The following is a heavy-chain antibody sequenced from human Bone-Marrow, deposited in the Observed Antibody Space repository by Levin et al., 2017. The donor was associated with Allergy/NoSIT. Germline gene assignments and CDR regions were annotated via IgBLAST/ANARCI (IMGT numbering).Heavy chain of an antibody. J-gene: IGHJ4*02. CDR1: GFTFSSYE. D-gene: IGHD3-3*02. CDR3: ARETYISTGYFDY. Sequence: GGSLRLSCAVSGFTFSSYEMNWVRQAPGKGLEWVSYISSSGDTIYYTDSVKGRFTISRDNAKNSLYLQMNSLRAEDTAVYYCARETYISTGYFDYWGQGTLVTVSS. CDR2: ISSSGDTI. V-gene: IGHV3-48*03.